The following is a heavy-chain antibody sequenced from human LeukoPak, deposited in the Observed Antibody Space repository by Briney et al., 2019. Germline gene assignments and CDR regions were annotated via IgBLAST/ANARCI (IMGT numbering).Heavy chain of an antibody. D-gene: IGHD3-9*01. CDR1: GITFSNYW. J-gene: IGHJ4*02. V-gene: IGHV3-7*04. CDR3: AMDILTGYYAY. Sequence: GGSLRLSCAASGITFSNYWMSWVRQAPGKGLEWVANIKQDGSEKYYVDSVKGRFTISRDNAKNSLYLQMNSLRAEDTAVYYCAMDILTGYYAYWGQGTLVTVSS. CDR2: IKQDGSEK.